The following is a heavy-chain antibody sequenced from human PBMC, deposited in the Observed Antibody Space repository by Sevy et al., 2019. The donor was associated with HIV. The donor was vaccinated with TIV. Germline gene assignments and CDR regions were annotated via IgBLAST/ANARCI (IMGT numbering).Heavy chain of an antibody. Sequence: GGSLRLSCAASGFTFSNAWMSWVRQAPGKGLEWVGRIKSKTDGGTKDYAVPVKGRFTISSDDSKNTLYLQMNSLKTDDTAEYYYTTRLSGSYGVWYIDYWVQGSLFTVSS. CDR1: GFTFSNAW. D-gene: IGHD1-26*01. CDR3: TTRLSGSYGVWYIDY. CDR2: IKSKTDGGTK. J-gene: IGHJ4*02. V-gene: IGHV3-15*01.